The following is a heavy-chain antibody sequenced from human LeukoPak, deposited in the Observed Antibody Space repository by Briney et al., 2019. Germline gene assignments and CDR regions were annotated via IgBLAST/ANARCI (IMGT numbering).Heavy chain of an antibody. CDR1: GFIFSSYA. J-gene: IGHJ3*02. CDR2: ISGSGGST. D-gene: IGHD3-22*01. Sequence: GGSLRLSCAASGFIFSSYAMSWVRQAPGKGLEWVSAISGSGGSTYYADSVKGRFTISRDNSKNTLYLQMNSLRAEDTAVYYCAKRLLSDYYDSSGYRYAFDIWGQGTMVTVSS. V-gene: IGHV3-23*01. CDR3: AKRLLSDYYDSSGYRYAFDI.